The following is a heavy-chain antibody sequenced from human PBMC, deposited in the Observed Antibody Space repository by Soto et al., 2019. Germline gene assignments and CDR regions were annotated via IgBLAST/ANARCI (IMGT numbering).Heavy chain of an antibody. V-gene: IGHV3-23*01. CDR3: AKGSYRPHDY. CDR2: ISGSGDTT. CDR1: GFTFSTYA. J-gene: IGHJ4*02. Sequence: SLRLSCAASGFTFSTYAMSWVRQAPGKGLEWVSAISGSGDTTYYANSVKGRFTISRDNSKNTLYLQMNSLRAEDTAVYYCAKGSYRPHDYWGQGTLVTVPQ. D-gene: IGHD1-26*01.